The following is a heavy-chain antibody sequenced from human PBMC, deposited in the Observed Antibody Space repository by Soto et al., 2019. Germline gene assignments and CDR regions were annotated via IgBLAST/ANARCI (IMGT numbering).Heavy chain of an antibody. V-gene: IGHV3-23*01. Sequence: GGSLRLSCAASGFTFSSYAMSWVRQAPGKGLEWVSAISGSGGSTYYADSVKGRFTISRDNSKNTLYLQMNSLRAEDTAVYYCAKEEVDGAARPDGDRVYYYYGMDVWGQGTTVTVSS. J-gene: IGHJ6*02. CDR3: AKEEVDGAARPDGDRVYYYYGMDV. CDR2: ISGSGGST. D-gene: IGHD6-6*01. CDR1: GFTFSSYA.